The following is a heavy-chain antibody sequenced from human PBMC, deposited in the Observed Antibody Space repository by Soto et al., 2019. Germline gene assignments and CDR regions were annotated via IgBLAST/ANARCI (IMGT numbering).Heavy chain of an antibody. CDR2: IYWSGDE. CDR1: GFSLSTSGVG. D-gene: IGHD6-6*01. Sequence: GSGPTLVNPTQTLTLTCSFSGFSLSTSGVGVGWIRQSPGKALEWLAHIYWSGDEHYRPSLKSRLSITKDTSKNHVVLIMTNMDPVDTATYYCARGLATLPVFAFDIWGQGTTVTVSS. CDR3: ARGLATLPVFAFDI. J-gene: IGHJ3*02. V-gene: IGHV2-5*01.